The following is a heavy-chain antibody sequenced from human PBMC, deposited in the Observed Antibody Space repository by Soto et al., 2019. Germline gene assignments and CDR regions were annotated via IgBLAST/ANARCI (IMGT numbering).Heavy chain of an antibody. D-gene: IGHD3-16*02. V-gene: IGHV4-30-2*01. Sequence: SETLSLTCAVSGGSISSGGYSWSWIRQPPGKGLEWIGYIYHSGSTYYNPSLKSRVTISVDRSKNQFSLELSSVTAADTAVYYCARVRGDYVWGSYRYSFGYFDYWGQGTLVTVSS. CDR2: IYHSGST. CDR1: GGSISSGGYS. J-gene: IGHJ4*02. CDR3: ARVRGDYVWGSYRYSFGYFDY.